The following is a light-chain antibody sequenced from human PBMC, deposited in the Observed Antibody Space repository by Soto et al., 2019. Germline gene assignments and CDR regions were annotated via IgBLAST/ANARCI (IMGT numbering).Light chain of an antibody. Sequence: QSVLTQPPSASGSPGQSVTISCTGTSSDVGAYNYVSWYKQSPGQAPKLLIYEVNKRPSGVPDRFSGSKSGNTASLTVSGLQAEDEADYYCNSYVGNDRWVFGGWTKVTVL. J-gene: IGLJ3*02. CDR2: EVN. CDR3: NSYVGNDRWV. CDR1: SSDVGAYNY. V-gene: IGLV2-8*01.